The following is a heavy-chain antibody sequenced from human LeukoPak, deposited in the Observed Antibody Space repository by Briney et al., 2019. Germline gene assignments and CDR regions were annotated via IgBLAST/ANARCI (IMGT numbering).Heavy chain of an antibody. CDR1: GFTFSSYA. D-gene: IGHD2-15*01. V-gene: IGHV3-23*01. CDR2: ISGSGGST. Sequence: PGGSLRLSCAASGFTFSSYAMSWVRQAPGKGLEWVSAISGSGGSTYYADSVKGRFTISRDNAKDSLYLQMNSLRAEDTAVYYCARMGYCSGGSCYSTYFDYWGQGTLVTVSS. J-gene: IGHJ4*02. CDR3: ARMGYCSGGSCYSTYFDY.